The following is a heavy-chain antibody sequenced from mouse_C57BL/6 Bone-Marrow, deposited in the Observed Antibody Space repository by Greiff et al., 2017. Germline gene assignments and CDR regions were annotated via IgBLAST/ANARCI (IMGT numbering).Heavy chain of an antibody. CDR1: GYTFTSYG. CDR3: ARDRLLPLYDAMDY. CDR2: IYPRSGNT. D-gene: IGHD2-3*01. V-gene: IGHV1-81*01. Sequence: QVQLQQSGAELARPGASVKLSCKASGYTFTSYGISWVKQRTGQGLEWIGEIYPRSGNTYYNEKFKGKATLTADKSSSTAYMELRSLTSEDSAVYFCARDRLLPLYDAMDYWGQGTSVTVSS. J-gene: IGHJ4*01.